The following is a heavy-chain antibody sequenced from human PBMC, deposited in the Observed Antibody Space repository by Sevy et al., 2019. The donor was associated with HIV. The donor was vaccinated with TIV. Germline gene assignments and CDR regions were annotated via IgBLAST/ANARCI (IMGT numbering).Heavy chain of an antibody. CDR1: GGSISSYY. Sequence: SETLSLTCTASGGSISSYYWSWIRQPAGKGLEWIGRIYTSGSTNYTPSLKSRVTMSVDTSKNQFSLKLSSVTAADTAVYYCARDRAATYYDFWGGSYGSFDYWGQGTLVTVSS. CDR3: ARDRAATYYDFWGGSYGSFDY. V-gene: IGHV4-4*07. J-gene: IGHJ4*02. D-gene: IGHD3-3*01. CDR2: IYTSGST.